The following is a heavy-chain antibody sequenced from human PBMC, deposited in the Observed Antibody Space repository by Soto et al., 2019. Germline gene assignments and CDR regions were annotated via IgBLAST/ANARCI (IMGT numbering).Heavy chain of an antibody. CDR2: LYYSGST. CDR1: GGFISNSSYY. D-gene: IGHD3-9*01. V-gene: IGHV4-39*01. CDR3: AILDLSGSYYCLDA. Sequence: PSETLSLTCIVFGGFISNSSYYWGWIRQPPGKGLEWIGSLYYSGSTYYNPSLKSRVTISVDTSKNQFSLKLSPVTAADTAVYYCAILDLSGSYYCLDAWGQGTLVTVSS. J-gene: IGHJ5*02.